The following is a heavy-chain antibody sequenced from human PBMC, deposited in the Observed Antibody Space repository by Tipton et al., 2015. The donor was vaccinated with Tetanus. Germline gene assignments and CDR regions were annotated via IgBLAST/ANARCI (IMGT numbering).Heavy chain of an antibody. J-gene: IGHJ2*01. Sequence: SLRLSCAASGFTFDDYAMSWVRQAPGQGLEWVSSVSAVGDTTNYAASVKGRFTISRDNSKYTLYLQMNSLRAEDTAVYYCAKDRGSRALWYFDLWGRGTRVFVSS. V-gene: IGHV3-23*01. D-gene: IGHD3-10*01. CDR2: VSAVGDTT. CDR1: GFTFDDYA. CDR3: AKDRGSRALWYFDL.